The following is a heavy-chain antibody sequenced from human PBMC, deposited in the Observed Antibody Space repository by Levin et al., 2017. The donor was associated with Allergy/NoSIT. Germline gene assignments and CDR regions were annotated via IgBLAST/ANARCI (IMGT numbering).Heavy chain of an antibody. J-gene: IGHJ4*02. CDR3: VGSPYGGNSFIY. Sequence: GESLKISCSASGFTFSSYAMHWVRQAPGKGLEYVSAISSNGGSTYYADSVKGRFTISRDNSKNTLYLQMSSLRAEDTAVYYCVGSPYGGNSFIYWGQGTLVTVSS. CDR1: GFTFSSYA. D-gene: IGHD4-23*01. V-gene: IGHV3-64D*06. CDR2: ISSNGGST.